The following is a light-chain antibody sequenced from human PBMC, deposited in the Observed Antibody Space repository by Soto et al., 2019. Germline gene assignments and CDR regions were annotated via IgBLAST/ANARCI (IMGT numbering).Light chain of an antibody. J-gene: IGLJ3*02. CDR1: SGSVSANNY. CDR2: STN. V-gene: IGLV8-61*01. Sequence: QTVVTQEPSFSVSPGGTVTLTCGLNSGSVSANNYPSWYQQTPGQAPRTLIYSTNTRSSGVPDRFSGSILGNKAALTITGAQADDESDYYCILYMGSDIWVFGGGTKLTVL. CDR3: ILYMGSDIWV.